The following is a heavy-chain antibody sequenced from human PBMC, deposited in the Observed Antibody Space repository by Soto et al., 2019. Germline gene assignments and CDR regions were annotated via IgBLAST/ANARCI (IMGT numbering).Heavy chain of an antibody. J-gene: IGHJ4*02. Sequence: PSETLSLTCAVYGGSFSGYYWSWIRQPPGKGLEWIGEINHSGSTTYNPSLKSRVTISVDTYKNQFSLKLSAVTAADTAMYYCARGRSYDFWSGYYVYWGQGTLVTVSS. V-gene: IGHV4-34*01. D-gene: IGHD3-3*01. CDR3: ARGRSYDFWSGYYVY. CDR2: INHSGST. CDR1: GGSFSGYY.